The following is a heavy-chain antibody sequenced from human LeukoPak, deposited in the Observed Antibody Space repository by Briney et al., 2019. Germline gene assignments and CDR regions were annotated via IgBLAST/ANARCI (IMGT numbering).Heavy chain of an antibody. CDR3: ARVKDSSGWVDY. V-gene: IGHV3-20*04. D-gene: IGHD6-19*01. CDR2: INWNGGST. J-gene: IGHJ4*02. Sequence: GGSLRLSCAASGLTFDDYGMSWVRQAPGKGLEWVSGINWNGGSTGYADSVKGRFTISRDNAKNSLYLQMNSLSAEGTALYYCARVKDSSGWVDYWGQGTLVTVSS. CDR1: GLTFDDYG.